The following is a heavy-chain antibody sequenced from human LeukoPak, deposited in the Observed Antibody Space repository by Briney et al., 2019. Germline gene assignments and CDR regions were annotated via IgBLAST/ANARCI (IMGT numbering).Heavy chain of an antibody. CDR3: ARARGGYDFDY. Sequence: GGSLRLSCAASGFTFCSYAMSWVRQAPGKGLEWGSYISGSSSTIYYADSVKGRFTISRDNGKNTLYLQLNSLRAEDTAVYYCARARGGYDFDYWGQGTLVTVSS. CDR2: ISGSSSTI. J-gene: IGHJ4*02. D-gene: IGHD5-12*01. V-gene: IGHV3-48*01. CDR1: GFTFCSYA.